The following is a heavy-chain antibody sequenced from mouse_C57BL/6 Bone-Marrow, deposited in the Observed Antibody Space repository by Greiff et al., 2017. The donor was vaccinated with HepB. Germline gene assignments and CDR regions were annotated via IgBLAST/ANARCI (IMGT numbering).Heavy chain of an antibody. CDR2: IDPSDSET. Sequence: QVQLQQPGAELVRPGSSVKLSCKASGYTFTSYWMHWVKQRPIQGLEWIGNIDPSDSETHYNQKFKDKATLTVDKSSRTAYMQRSSLTSEDSAVYYCARKGVGFDYWGQGTTLTVSS. CDR1: GYTFTSYW. CDR3: ARKGVGFDY. V-gene: IGHV1-52*01. J-gene: IGHJ2*01.